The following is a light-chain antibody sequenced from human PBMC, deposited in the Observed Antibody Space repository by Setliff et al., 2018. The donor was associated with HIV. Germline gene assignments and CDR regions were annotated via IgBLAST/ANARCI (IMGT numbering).Light chain of an antibody. CDR2: EVS. CDR1: SSDVGSYNL. Sequence: QSALTQPASVSGSPGQSITISCTGTSSDVGSYNLFSWYQQHPGKAPKLMIYEVSKRPSGVSDRFSGSKSGNTASLTISGLQAEDEADYYCCSYASSSLSYVFGAGTKVTVL. J-gene: IGLJ1*01. CDR3: CSYASSSLSYV. V-gene: IGLV2-23*02.